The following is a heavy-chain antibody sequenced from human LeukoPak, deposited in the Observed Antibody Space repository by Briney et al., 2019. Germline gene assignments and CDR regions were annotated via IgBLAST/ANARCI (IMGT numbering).Heavy chain of an antibody. CDR1: GFTFSNYW. D-gene: IGHD3-22*01. CDR3: ATYSSLNRREFQY. J-gene: IGHJ1*01. CDR2: IKTDGSEK. Sequence: GALRLSCEGSGFTFSNYWMGWVRQAPGKGLQWVANIKTDGSEKYYVDSVKGRFTISRDNAKNSLYLQMNSLRAEDTAVYYCATYSSLNRREFQYWGQGTLLTVSS. V-gene: IGHV3-7*01.